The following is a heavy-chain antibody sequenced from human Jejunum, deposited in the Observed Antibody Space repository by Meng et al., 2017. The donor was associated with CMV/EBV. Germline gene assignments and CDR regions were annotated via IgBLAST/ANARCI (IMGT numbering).Heavy chain of an antibody. J-gene: IGHJ4*02. V-gene: IGHV1-18*01. CDR2: FVNYVDT. Sequence: QVQLVHSGAEVKQPGASVKVSCKASGYPFGSYGICWVRQAPGQGLEWMGWFVNYVDTYPAPKFQGRVTMTTDTHTNTAFMELRSLTSDDTAVYYCASGTPGRSYCDYWGQGTLVTVSS. D-gene: IGHD2-15*01. CDR3: ASGTPGRSYCDY. CDR1: GYPFGSYG.